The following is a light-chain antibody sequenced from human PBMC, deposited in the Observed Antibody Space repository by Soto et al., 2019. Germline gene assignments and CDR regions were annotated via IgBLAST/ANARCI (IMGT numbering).Light chain of an antibody. CDR3: LLRSNWGIT. V-gene: IGKV1-9*01. CDR1: QGISSF. J-gene: IGKJ5*01. Sequence: DNQLSDYPSCLAASERGRDIITCRASQGISSFLAWYQQKPGRAPKLLIYAASTLQSGVPSRFSGSGSGTDFTLTISSLEPEDFAVYYWLLRSNWGITLGQGTRLEIK. CDR2: AAS.